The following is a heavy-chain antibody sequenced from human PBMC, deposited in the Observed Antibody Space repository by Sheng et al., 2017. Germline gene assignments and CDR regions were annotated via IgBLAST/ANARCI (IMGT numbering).Heavy chain of an antibody. CDR3: ARKACSSTSCYPYYYYYMDV. J-gene: IGHJ6*03. V-gene: IGHV1-69*13. Sequence: QVQLVQSGAEVKKPGSSVKVSCKASGGTFSSYAISWVRQAPGQGLEWMGGIIPIFGTANYAQKFQGRVTITADESTSTAYMELSSLISEDTAVYYCARKACSSTSCYPYYYYYMDVWGQGTTVTVSS. D-gene: IGHD2-2*01. CDR1: GGTFSSYA. CDR2: IIPIFGTA.